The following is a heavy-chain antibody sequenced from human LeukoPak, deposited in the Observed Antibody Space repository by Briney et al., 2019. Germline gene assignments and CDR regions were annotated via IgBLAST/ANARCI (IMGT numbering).Heavy chain of an antibody. CDR2: IFYSGSS. CDR1: GDSISSYY. Sequence: SETLSLTCTVSGDSISSYYWSWIRQPPGKGLEWIGYIFYSGSSNYNPSLKSRVTISVDTSKNQFSLKLSSVTAADTAVYYCARVRVMITFGGVIGYFDYWGQGTLVTVSS. J-gene: IGHJ4*02. CDR3: ARVRVMITFGGVIGYFDY. D-gene: IGHD3-16*02. V-gene: IGHV4-59*12.